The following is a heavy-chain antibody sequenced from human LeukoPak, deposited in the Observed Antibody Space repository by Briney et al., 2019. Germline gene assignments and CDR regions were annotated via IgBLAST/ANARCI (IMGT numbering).Heavy chain of an antibody. CDR1: RFTFSDYY. D-gene: IGHD3-9*01. Sequence: GGSLRLSCAASRFTFSDYYMSWIRQAPGKALEWVSYISRSGSTIYYADSVKGRFTISRDNAKNSLYLQMNSLRAEDTAVYYCARGKRYLDPRLFDYWGQGTLVTVSS. CDR2: ISRSGSTI. CDR3: ARGKRYLDPRLFDY. J-gene: IGHJ4*02. V-gene: IGHV3-11*01.